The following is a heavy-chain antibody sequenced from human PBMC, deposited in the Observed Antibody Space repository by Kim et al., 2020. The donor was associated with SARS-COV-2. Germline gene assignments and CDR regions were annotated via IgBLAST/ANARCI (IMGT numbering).Heavy chain of an antibody. CDR1: GGSISSSSYY. CDR3: ARDLPPVTPLGY. J-gene: IGHJ4*02. V-gene: IGHV4-39*07. CDR2: IYYSGST. Sequence: SETLSLTCTVSGGSISSSSYYWGWIRQPPGKGLEWIGSIYYSGSTYYNPSLKSRVTISVDTSKNQFSLKLSSVTAADTAVYYCARDLPPVTPLGYWGQGTLVTVSS.